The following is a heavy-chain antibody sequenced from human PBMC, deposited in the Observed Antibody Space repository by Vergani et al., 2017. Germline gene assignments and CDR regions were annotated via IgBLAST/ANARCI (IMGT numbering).Heavy chain of an antibody. CDR2: IWYDGSNK. J-gene: IGHJ4*02. CDR1: GFTFSSYG. CDR3: AKGEVGATGWGGY. Sequence: QVQLVESGGGVVQPGRSLRLSCAASGFTFSSYGMHWVRQAPGKGLEWVAVIWYDGSNKYYADSVKGRFTISRDNSKNTLYLQMNSLRAEDTAVYYCAKGEVGATGWGGYWGQGTLVTVAS. V-gene: IGHV3-33*06. D-gene: IGHD1-26*01.